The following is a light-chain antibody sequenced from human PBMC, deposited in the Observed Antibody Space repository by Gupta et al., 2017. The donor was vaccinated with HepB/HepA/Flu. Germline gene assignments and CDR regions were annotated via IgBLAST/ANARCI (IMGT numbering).Light chain of an antibody. CDR3: SSYTSSSLWV. Sequence: QSALTQPASVSGSPGQSITIPCTGTSSDVGTYNYVSWYQQHPGKAPKLMIYDVSNRPSGVSDRFSGSKSGNTASLTISGLQAEDEADYYCSSYTSSSLWVFGGGTKLTVL. CDR1: SSDVGTYNY. CDR2: DVS. V-gene: IGLV2-14*03. J-gene: IGLJ3*02.